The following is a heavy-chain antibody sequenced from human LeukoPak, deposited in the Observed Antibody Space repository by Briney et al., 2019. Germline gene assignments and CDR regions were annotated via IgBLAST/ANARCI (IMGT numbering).Heavy chain of an antibody. Sequence: GGSLRLSCTASGFTFSGYWMNWVRQAPGKGLVWVSRIGSDGGSTTYADSVKGRFTISRDNAKYTLYLQMTSLRAEDTAVYYCARGGSGNFYYWGQGTLVTVSS. J-gene: IGHJ4*02. V-gene: IGHV3-74*03. CDR1: GFTFSGYW. CDR3: ARGGSGNFYY. D-gene: IGHD1-26*01. CDR2: IGSDGGST.